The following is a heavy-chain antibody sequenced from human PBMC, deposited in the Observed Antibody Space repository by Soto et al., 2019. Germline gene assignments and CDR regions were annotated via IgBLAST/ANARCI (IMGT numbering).Heavy chain of an antibody. CDR3: ARTLYGDNVDS. CDR1: GYTFTSYD. J-gene: IGHJ4*02. CDR2: MNPNSGNT. D-gene: IGHD4-17*01. Sequence: QVQLVQSGAEVKKPGASVKVSCKASGYTFTSYDINWVRQATGQGLEWMGWMNPNSGNTGDAQKCQGIVTMTRDTSISTAYMELSSLRSEDTAVEYFARTLYGDNVDSWGQGTLVTVSS. V-gene: IGHV1-8*01.